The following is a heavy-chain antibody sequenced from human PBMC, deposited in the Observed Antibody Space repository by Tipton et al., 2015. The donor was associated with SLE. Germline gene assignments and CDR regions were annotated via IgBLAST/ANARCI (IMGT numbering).Heavy chain of an antibody. D-gene: IGHD5-18*01. Sequence: VQLVQSGAEVKKPGESLRISCQGSGYLFTTYWIAWVRQMPGKGLEWMGIIYPGDSDTRYSPSFQGQVTFSADKSINTAFLQWSSLKASDTAMYYCARQGGGYSPLAPWGQGTLVTVSS. V-gene: IGHV5-51*01. CDR3: ARQGGGYSPLAP. CDR2: IYPGDSDT. CDR1: GYLFTTYW. J-gene: IGHJ5*02.